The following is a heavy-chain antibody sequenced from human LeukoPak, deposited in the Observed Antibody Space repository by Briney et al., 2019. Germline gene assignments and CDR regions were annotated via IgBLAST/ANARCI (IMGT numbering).Heavy chain of an antibody. D-gene: IGHD6-19*01. CDR3: TDGGWSFDY. J-gene: IGHJ4*02. CDR1: GGSFSGSH. V-gene: IGHV4-34*01. Sequence: SETLSLTCGVSGGSFSGSHWTLIRKPPGKGLEWIGEINHSGITHHNPSLESRVTMSVDTSKNQFSLKLTSVTAADTAVYYCTDGGWSFDYWGQGTLVTVSS. CDR2: INHSGIT.